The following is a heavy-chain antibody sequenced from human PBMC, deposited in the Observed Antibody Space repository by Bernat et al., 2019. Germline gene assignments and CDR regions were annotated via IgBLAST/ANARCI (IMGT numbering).Heavy chain of an antibody. CDR1: GFTFSSYW. V-gene: IGHV3-7*01. J-gene: IGHJ6*02. Sequence: EVQLVESGGGLVQPGGSLRLSCAASGFTFSSYWMSWVRQAPGKGLEWVANIKQDGSNKYYADSVKGRFTISRDNSKNTLYLQMNSLRAEDTAVYYCARDSTYGSGSYYPFYYYYYYGMDVWGQGTTVTVSS. CDR2: IKQDGSNK. CDR3: ARDSTYGSGSYYPFYYYYYYGMDV. D-gene: IGHD3-10*01.